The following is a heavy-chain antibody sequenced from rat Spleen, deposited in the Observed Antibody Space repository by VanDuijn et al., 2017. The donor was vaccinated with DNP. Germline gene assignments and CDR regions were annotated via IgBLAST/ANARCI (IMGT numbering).Heavy chain of an antibody. CDR3: ARAYYDGTYYPNWYFDF. V-gene: IGHV3-1*01. J-gene: IGHJ1*01. CDR2: ISYSGGT. Sequence: WIRKFPGNKMEWMGYISYSGGTRYNPSLKSRISITRDTSKRQFFLQLNSVTTEDTATYYCARAYYDGTYYPNWYFDFWGPGNMVTVSS. D-gene: IGHD1-12*02.